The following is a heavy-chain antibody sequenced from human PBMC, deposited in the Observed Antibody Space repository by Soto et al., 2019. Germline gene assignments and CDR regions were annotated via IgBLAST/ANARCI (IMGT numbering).Heavy chain of an antibody. J-gene: IGHJ6*02. CDR2: IYYSGST. CDR3: ARRMRDGYNYYYYGMDV. V-gene: IGHV4-39*01. Sequence: SETLSLTCSVSGGSISSGYYYWSWIRQPPGKGLEWIGSIYYSGSTYYNPSLKSRVTISVDTSKNQFSLKLSSVTAADTAVYYCARRMRDGYNYYYYGMDVWGQGTTVTVSS. CDR1: GGSISSGYYY. D-gene: IGHD5-12*01.